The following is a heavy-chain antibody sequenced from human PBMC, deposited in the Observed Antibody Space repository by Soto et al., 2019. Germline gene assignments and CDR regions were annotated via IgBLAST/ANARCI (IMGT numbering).Heavy chain of an antibody. J-gene: IGHJ5*02. CDR3: ARLYDSSGYFAATTNWFDP. V-gene: IGHV4-59*08. D-gene: IGHD3-22*01. CDR2: IYYSGST. CDR1: GGSISSYY. Sequence: SETLSLTCTVSGGSISSYYWSWIRQPPGKGLEWIGYIYYSGSTYYNPSLKSRLTISLDTSKNQFSLKLSSVTAADTAVYYFARLYDSSGYFAATTNWFDPWGQGTLVTVSS.